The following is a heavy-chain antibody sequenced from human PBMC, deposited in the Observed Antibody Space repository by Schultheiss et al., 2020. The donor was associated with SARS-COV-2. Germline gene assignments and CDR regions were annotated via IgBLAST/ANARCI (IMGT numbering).Heavy chain of an antibody. CDR1: GFTFSSYW. V-gene: IGHV3-15*07. D-gene: IGHD1/OR15-1a*01. CDR2: IKSKTDGGTT. CDR3: ARDYGEQEGIDY. Sequence: GGSLRLSCAASGFTFSSYWMHWVRQAPGKGLEWVGRIKSKTDGGTTDYAAPVKGRFTISRDDSKNTLYLQMNSLRAEDTAVYYCARDYGEQEGIDYWGQGTLVTVSS. J-gene: IGHJ4*02.